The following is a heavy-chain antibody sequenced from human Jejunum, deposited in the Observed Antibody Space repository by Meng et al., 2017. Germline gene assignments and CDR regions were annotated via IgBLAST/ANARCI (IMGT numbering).Heavy chain of an antibody. Sequence: SLTCPVSXNSSSSGEYFWIWIRQPPGKGLEWIXYMDYRGSTFYNPSLKSRVTISVDTSKNQFSLKLSSVTAADTAVYFCARGELLWDYWGQGTLVTVSS. D-gene: IGHD2-2*01. V-gene: IGHV4-30-4*01. CDR1: XNSSSSGEYF. J-gene: IGHJ4*02. CDR3: ARGELLWDY. CDR2: MDYRGST.